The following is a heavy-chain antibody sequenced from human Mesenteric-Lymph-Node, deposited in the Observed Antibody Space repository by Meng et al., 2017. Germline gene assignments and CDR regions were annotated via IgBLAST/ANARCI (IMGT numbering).Heavy chain of an antibody. CDR1: GGSFSGYY. Sequence: SETLSLTCAVYGGSFSGYYWSWIRQPPGKGLEWIGEINHSGSTNYNPSLKSRVTLSVDTSKNQFSLKLSSVTAADTAVYYCARDGRWLQLQYAFDIWGQGTMVTVSS. CDR3: ARDGRWLQLQYAFDI. D-gene: IGHD5-24*01. CDR2: INHSGST. J-gene: IGHJ3*02. V-gene: IGHV4-34*01.